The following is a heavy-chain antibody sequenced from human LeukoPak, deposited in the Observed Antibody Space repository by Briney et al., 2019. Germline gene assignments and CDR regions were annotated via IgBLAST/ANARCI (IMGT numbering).Heavy chain of an antibody. CDR2: ISYDGSNK. J-gene: IGHJ4*02. D-gene: IGHD7-27*01. Sequence: GGSLRLSCAASGFTFSSYAMHWVRQAPGKGLEWVAVISYDGSNKYYADSVKGRFTTSRDNAKSSLYLQMNSLRAEDTAVYYCGRGHWGLDYWGQGALVTVSS. V-gene: IGHV3-30*04. CDR1: GFTFSSYA. CDR3: GRGHWGLDY.